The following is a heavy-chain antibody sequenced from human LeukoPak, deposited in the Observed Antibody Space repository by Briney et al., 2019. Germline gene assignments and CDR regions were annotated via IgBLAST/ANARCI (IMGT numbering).Heavy chain of an antibody. Sequence: PSETLSLTCTVSGGSISSGGYYWSWIRQHPGKGLEWIGYIYYCGSTYYNPSLKSRVTISVDTSKNQFSLKLSSVTAADTAVYYCARGSYYYDRDWGQGTLVTVSS. D-gene: IGHD3-22*01. CDR3: ARGSYYYDRD. J-gene: IGHJ4*02. CDR1: GGSISSGGYY. V-gene: IGHV4-31*03. CDR2: IYYCGST.